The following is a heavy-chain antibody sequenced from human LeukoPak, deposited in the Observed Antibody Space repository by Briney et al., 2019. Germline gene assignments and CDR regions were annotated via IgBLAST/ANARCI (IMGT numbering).Heavy chain of an antibody. CDR3: ARAKYSSSPNDY. Sequence: SETLSLNRTVSGGCISSFYWSWIRQAPGRGLDWIGYIYYSGSTNYNPSLKSRVTISVDTSKNQFSLKLSSVTAADTAVYYCARAKYSSSPNDYWGQGTLVTVSS. CDR2: IYYSGST. J-gene: IGHJ4*02. D-gene: IGHD6-13*01. V-gene: IGHV4-59*01. CDR1: GGCISSFY.